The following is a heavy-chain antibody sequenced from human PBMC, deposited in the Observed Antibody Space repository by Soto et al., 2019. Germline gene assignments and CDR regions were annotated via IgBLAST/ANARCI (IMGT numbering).Heavy chain of an antibody. D-gene: IGHD6-19*01. Sequence: EVQLVESGGGLVQPGRSLRLSGAASGFTFDDYAMHWVRQAPGKGLEWVSGISWNSGSIGYADSVKGRFTISRDNAKNSLYLQMNSLRAEDTALYYCAKDSYSSGWYGNFDYWGQGTLVTVSS. J-gene: IGHJ4*02. V-gene: IGHV3-9*01. CDR3: AKDSYSSGWYGNFDY. CDR1: GFTFDDYA. CDR2: ISWNSGSI.